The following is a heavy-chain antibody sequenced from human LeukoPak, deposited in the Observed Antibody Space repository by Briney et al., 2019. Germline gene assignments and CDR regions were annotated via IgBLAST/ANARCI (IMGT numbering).Heavy chain of an antibody. CDR3: ARASIAVAGNTMGSDY. CDR1: GFTFDDYA. Sequence: AGGSLRLSCAASGFTFDDYAMHWVRQAPGKGLEWVSGISWNSGTKGYADSVKGRFTISRDNAKNSLYLQMNSLRAEDTAVYYCARASIAVAGNTMGSDYWGQGTLVTVSS. CDR2: ISWNSGTK. D-gene: IGHD6-19*01. J-gene: IGHJ4*02. V-gene: IGHV3-9*01.